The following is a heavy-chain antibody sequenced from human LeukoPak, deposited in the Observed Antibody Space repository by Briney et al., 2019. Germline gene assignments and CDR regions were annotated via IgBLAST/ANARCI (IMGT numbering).Heavy chain of an antibody. V-gene: IGHV3-21*01. Sequence: GGSLRLSCAASGFTFRSHSMNWVRQAPGKGLEWVSSISSSSGSMYYADSVKGRFTISRDNAENSLYLQMNSLRAEDTAVYYCATLTTVVLDAFDIWGQGTMVTVSS. D-gene: IGHD4-23*01. J-gene: IGHJ3*02. CDR2: ISSSSGSM. CDR3: ATLTTVVLDAFDI. CDR1: GFTFRSHS.